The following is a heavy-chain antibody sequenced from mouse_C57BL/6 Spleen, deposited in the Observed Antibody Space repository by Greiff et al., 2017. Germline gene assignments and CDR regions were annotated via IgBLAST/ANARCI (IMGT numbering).Heavy chain of an antibody. Sequence: QVQLQQSGAELVKPGASVKLSCKASGYTFTSYWMHWVKQRPGQGLEWIGMIHPNSGSTNYNEKFKSKATLTVDKSSSTAYMQLSSLTSEDSAVYYCAREGYGEYFDVWGTGTTVTVSS. CDR3: AREGYGEYFDV. CDR1: GYTFTSYW. D-gene: IGHD3-2*02. V-gene: IGHV1-64*01. J-gene: IGHJ1*03. CDR2: IHPNSGST.